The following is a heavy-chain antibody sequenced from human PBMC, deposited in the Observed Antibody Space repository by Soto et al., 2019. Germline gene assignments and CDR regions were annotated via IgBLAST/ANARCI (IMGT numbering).Heavy chain of an antibody. CDR1: GFSFSNYN. V-gene: IGHV3-48*02. CDR2: ITDSSDTV. D-gene: IGHD3-3*01. CDR3: ARDFGHGYYLDY. Sequence: VGSLRLSCVASGFSFSNYNMNWVRQAPGKGLEWVSYITDSSDTVHYADSVRGRFTISRDNAESSLYLQMNSLRDEDTAVYFCARDFGHGYYLDYWGRGTLVTVSS. J-gene: IGHJ4*02.